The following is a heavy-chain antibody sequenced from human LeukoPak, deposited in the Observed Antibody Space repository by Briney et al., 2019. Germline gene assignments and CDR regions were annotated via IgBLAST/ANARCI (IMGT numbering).Heavy chain of an antibody. D-gene: IGHD6-19*01. CDR1: GGSISSGGYY. Sequence: SSETLSLTCTVSGGSISSGGYYWSWIRQHPGKGLECIGYINYSGNIYYNPSLKSRVIISVDTSKNQFSLKLSSVTAADTAVYYCARIAVPRVRRYFDYWGQGTLVTVSS. J-gene: IGHJ4*02. CDR3: ARIAVPRVRRYFDY. CDR2: INYSGNI. V-gene: IGHV4-31*03.